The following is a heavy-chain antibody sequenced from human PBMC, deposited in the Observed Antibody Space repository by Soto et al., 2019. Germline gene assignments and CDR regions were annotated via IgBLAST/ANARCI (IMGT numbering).Heavy chain of an antibody. Sequence: QVQLVESGGGVVQPGRSLRLSCAAAGFTFGTYGMHWVRQAPGTGLEWVAVIWYDGSNKDYADSVKGRFTISRDNSKNTLYLQRNSLRAEDTAVYYCARDDIASGGNLDYWGQGTLVTVSS. V-gene: IGHV3-33*01. J-gene: IGHJ4*02. D-gene: IGHD2-15*01. CDR2: IWYDGSNK. CDR1: GFTFGTYG. CDR3: ARDDIASGGNLDY.